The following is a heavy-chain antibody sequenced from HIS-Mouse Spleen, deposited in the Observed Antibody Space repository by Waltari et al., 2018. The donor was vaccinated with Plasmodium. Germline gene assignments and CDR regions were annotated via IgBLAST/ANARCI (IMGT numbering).Heavy chain of an antibody. Sequence: QVQLVQSGAEVKKPGASVKVSCKASGYIFTSSYMHWVRKATEHGLEWMGIINPSGCSTSYAQKFQGRVTMTRDTSTSTVYMELSSLRSEDTAVYYCARDCGSPGSSSSYYYGMDVWGQGTTVTVSS. V-gene: IGHV1-46*03. CDR1: GYIFTSSY. J-gene: IGHJ6*02. CDR3: ARDCGSPGSSSSYYYGMDV. CDR2: INPSGCST. D-gene: IGHD6-6*01.